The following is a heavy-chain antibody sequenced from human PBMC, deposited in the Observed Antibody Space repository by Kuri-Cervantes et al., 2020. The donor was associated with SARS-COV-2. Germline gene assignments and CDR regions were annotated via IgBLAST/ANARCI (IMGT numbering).Heavy chain of an antibody. CDR1: GFTFSSYA. J-gene: IGHJ4*02. V-gene: IGHV3-15*07. Sequence: GESLKISCAASGFTFSSYAMHWVRQAPGKGLEWVGRIKSKTDGGTTDYAAPVKGRFTISGDDSKNTLYLQMISLKTEDTAVYYCTTLRGSRYWGQGTLVTVSS. D-gene: IGHD5-12*01. CDR3: TTLRGSRY. CDR2: IKSKTDGGTT.